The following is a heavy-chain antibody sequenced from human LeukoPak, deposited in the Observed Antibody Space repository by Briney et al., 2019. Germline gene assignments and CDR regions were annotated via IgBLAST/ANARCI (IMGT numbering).Heavy chain of an antibody. D-gene: IGHD3-10*01. CDR1: GGSISSSNYY. V-gene: IGHV4-61*02. Sequence: SQTLSLTCSVSGGSISSSNYYWSWIRQPAGKGLEWIGRIYTSESTNYNPSLKSRVTISVDTTRNQFSLKLSSVTAADTAVYYCARGLWFGDENPPYFDYWGQGILVTVSS. CDR3: ARGLWFGDENPPYFDY. J-gene: IGHJ4*02. CDR2: IYTSEST.